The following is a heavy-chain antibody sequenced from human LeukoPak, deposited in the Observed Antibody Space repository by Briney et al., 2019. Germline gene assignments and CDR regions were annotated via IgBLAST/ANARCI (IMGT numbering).Heavy chain of an antibody. D-gene: IGHD6-19*01. Sequence: GGSLRLSCAASGFTFSSYEMNWVRQAPGKGLEWVSYISSSGSTIYYADSLKGRFTISRDNAQNSLYLQMNSLRAEDTAVYYCATGVRGYNSALDYWGQGTLVTVSP. J-gene: IGHJ4*02. CDR1: GFTFSSYE. V-gene: IGHV3-48*03. CDR2: ISSSGSTI. CDR3: ATGVRGYNSALDY.